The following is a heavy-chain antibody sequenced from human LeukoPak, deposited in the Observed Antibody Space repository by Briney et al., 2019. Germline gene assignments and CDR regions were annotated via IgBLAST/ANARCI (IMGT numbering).Heavy chain of an antibody. V-gene: IGHV3-21*01. D-gene: IGHD6-13*01. CDR1: GFTFRSYS. CDR3: ARAPTSEQQLQFDY. J-gene: IGHJ4*02. Sequence: GGSLRLSCAASGFTFRSYSINWVRQAPVKGLEWVSSISSSSSYIFYADSVKGRFTISRDNAKNSLYLQMNSLRAEDTAMYYCARAPTSEQQLQFDYWGQGTLVTVSS. CDR2: ISSSSSYI.